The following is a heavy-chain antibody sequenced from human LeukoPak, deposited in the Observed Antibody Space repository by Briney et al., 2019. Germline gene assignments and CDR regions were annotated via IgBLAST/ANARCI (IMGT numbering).Heavy chain of an antibody. Sequence: SETLSLTCTVSGGSISGDYWSWIRQPPGKGLEWIGYIYYSGSTNYNPSLKSRVTISVDTSKNQFSLKLSSVTAADTAVYYCARTVDDYDYVWGSYRYNWFDPWGQGTLVTVSS. D-gene: IGHD3-16*02. CDR1: GGSISGDY. V-gene: IGHV4-59*01. CDR2: IYYSGST. CDR3: ARTVDDYDYVWGSYRYNWFDP. J-gene: IGHJ5*02.